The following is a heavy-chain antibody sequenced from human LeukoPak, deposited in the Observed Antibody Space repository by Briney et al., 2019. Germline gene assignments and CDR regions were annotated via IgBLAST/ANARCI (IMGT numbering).Heavy chain of an antibody. CDR2: INHSGST. J-gene: IGHJ4*02. CDR1: GGSFSGYY. V-gene: IGHV4-34*01. CDR3: ARQGNWNLDY. Sequence: SETLSLTCAVYGGSFSGYYWSWIRQPPGKGLEWIGEINHSGSTNYNPSLKSRVTISVDTSKNQISLKLSSVTAADTAIYYCARQGNWNLDYWGQGTLVTVSS. D-gene: IGHD1-1*01.